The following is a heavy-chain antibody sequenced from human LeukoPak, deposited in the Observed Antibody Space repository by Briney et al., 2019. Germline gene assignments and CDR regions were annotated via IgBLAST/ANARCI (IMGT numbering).Heavy chain of an antibody. V-gene: IGHV1-8*02. D-gene: IGHD6-19*01. Sequence: ASVTVSCKASGGTFSSYAISWVRQAPGQGLEWMGWMNPNSGNTGYAQRFQGRVTMTRNTSISTAFMELSSLRSEDTAVYYCARGVNSGWYSFDSWGQGTLVTVSS. CDR3: ARGVNSGWYSFDS. CDR2: MNPNSGNT. J-gene: IGHJ4*02. CDR1: GGTFSSYA.